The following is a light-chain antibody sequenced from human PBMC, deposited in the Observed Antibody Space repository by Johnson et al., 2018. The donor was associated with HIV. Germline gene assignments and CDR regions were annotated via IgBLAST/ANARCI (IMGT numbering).Light chain of an antibody. CDR3: AAWDRSLGAHYV. CDR2: DNN. Sequence: QSVLSQPPSVSAAPGQKVSISCSGSSSNIGNNYVSWYQQLPGTAPKLLIYDNNKRPSGIPDRFSGSKSGTSATLAITGLHIGDEADYYCAAWDRSLGAHYVVGAGTKITVL. CDR1: SSNIGNNY. V-gene: IGLV1-51*01. J-gene: IGLJ1*01.